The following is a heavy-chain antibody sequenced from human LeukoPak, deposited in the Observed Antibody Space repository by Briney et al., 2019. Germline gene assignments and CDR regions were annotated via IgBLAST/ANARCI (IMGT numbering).Heavy chain of an antibody. CDR2: INPNSGGT. J-gene: IGHJ5*02. CDR1: GYTFTSYY. Sequence: ASVKVSCKASGYTFTSYYMHWVRQAPGQGLEWMGWINPNSGGTNYAQKFQGRVTMTRDTSISTAYMELSRLRSDDTAVYYCAREYSSVNWFDPWGQGTLVTVSS. V-gene: IGHV1-2*02. D-gene: IGHD6-25*01. CDR3: AREYSSVNWFDP.